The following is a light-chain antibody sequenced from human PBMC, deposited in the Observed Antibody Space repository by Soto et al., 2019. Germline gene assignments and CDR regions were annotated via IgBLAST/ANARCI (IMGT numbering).Light chain of an antibody. Sequence: ESVLTQSPGTLSLSPGERATVSCRASQSVSSSYLAWYQQKPGQAPRLLIYGASSRATGIPDRFSGSGSGTDFTLTISRLEPEEFAVYSCQQYGSSPLTFGGGTKVDIK. V-gene: IGKV3-20*01. CDR2: GAS. CDR1: QSVSSSY. CDR3: QQYGSSPLT. J-gene: IGKJ4*02.